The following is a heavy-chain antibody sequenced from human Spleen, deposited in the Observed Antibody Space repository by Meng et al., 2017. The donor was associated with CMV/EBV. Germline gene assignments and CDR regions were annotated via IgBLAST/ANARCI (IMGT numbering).Heavy chain of an antibody. J-gene: IGHJ5*02. V-gene: IGHV4-4*07. D-gene: IGHD5-12*01. Sequence: QVQLQESGPGLVKPSETLSLTCTVSGGYIKNWFWSWIRQPAGKKLEWIGRVYINDNTNYNPSFRSRVIMSVDASNNQFSLKLSSVTAADTAVYYCARLRGSGYYRWGQGTLVTVSS. CDR2: VYINDNT. CDR3: ARLRGSGYYR. CDR1: GGYIKNWF.